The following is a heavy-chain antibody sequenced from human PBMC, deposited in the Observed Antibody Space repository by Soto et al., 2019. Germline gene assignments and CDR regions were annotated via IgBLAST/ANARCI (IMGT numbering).Heavy chain of an antibody. CDR2: IYYSGST. D-gene: IGHD6-19*01. CDR3: ARDQAYSSGWDDDYYYYGMDV. CDR1: GGSISSYY. V-gene: IGHV4-59*01. J-gene: IGHJ6*02. Sequence: WETLSLTCTVSGGSISSYYWSWIRQPPGKGLEWIGYIYYSGSTNYNPSLKSRVTISVDTSKNQFSLKLSSVTAADTAVYYCARDQAYSSGWDDDYYYYGMDVWGQGTTVTVSS.